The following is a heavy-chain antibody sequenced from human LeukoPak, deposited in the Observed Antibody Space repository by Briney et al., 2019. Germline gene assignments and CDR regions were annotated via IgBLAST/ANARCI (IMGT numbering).Heavy chain of an antibody. V-gene: IGHV5-51*01. CDR1: GYSFTSYW. J-gene: IGHJ5*02. D-gene: IGHD3-3*01. CDR2: NYPCDSHT. Sequence: RGESLKISCKGSGYSFTSYWIGWVRQMPGKGLEWMGINYPCDSHTRYRPSFQGQVTISTDKSISTAYLQWSSLKASDTAMYYCARRLGGTIFGVVTENWFDPWGQGTLVTVSS. CDR3: ARRLGGTIFGVVTENWFDP.